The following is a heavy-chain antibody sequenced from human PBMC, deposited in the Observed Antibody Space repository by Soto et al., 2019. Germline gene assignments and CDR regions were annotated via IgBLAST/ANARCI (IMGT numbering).Heavy chain of an antibody. D-gene: IGHD3-3*01. CDR2: IYYSGST. J-gene: IGHJ4*02. CDR3: ARLERYYDFWSGYYSLYYFDY. CDR1: GGSISSSSYY. V-gene: IGHV4-39*01. Sequence: QLQLQESGPGLVKPSETLSLTCTVSGGSISSSSYYWGWIRQPPGKGLEWIGSIYYSGSTYYNPSLTSRVTVSVDPSKNQFSLKLSSVTAEDTAVYYCARLERYYDFWSGYYSLYYFDYWGQGTLVTVSS.